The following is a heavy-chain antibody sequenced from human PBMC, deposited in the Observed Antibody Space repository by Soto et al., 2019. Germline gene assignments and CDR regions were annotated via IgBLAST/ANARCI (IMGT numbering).Heavy chain of an antibody. Sequence: SDTLSLTCTVSGGSISSYYWSWIRQPPGKGLEWIGYIYYSGSTNYNPSLKSRVTISVDTSKNQFSLKLSSVTAADTAVYYCARDRNAYARFDYWGQGTQVTVSS. CDR2: IYYSGST. CDR3: ARDRNAYARFDY. V-gene: IGHV4-59*12. D-gene: IGHD2-2*01. CDR1: GGSISSYY. J-gene: IGHJ4*02.